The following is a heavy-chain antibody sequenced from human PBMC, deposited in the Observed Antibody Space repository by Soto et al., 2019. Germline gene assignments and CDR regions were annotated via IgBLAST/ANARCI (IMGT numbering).Heavy chain of an antibody. J-gene: IGHJ6*02. D-gene: IGHD4-17*01. CDR3: ARTPQVYGDYGTYYYYGMDV. Sequence: PGESLKISCKGSGYSFTSYWIGWVRQMPGKGLEWMGIIYPGDSDTRYSPSFQGQVTISADKSISTAYLQWSSLKASDTAMYYCARTPQVYGDYGTYYYYGMDVWGQGTTVTVSS. CDR2: IYPGDSDT. V-gene: IGHV5-51*01. CDR1: GYSFTSYW.